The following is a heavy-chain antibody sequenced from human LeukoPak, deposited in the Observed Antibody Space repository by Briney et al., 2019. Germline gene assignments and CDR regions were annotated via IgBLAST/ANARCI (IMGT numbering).Heavy chain of an antibody. V-gene: IGHV1-2*02. CDR3: ARGVYYYYYYMDV. Sequence: ASVKVSFKASGYTFTGYYMHWVRQAPGQGLEWMGWINPNSGGTDYAQKFQGRVTMTRDTSISTAYMELSRLRSDDTAVYYCARGVYYYYYYMDVWGKGTTVTVSS. J-gene: IGHJ6*03. CDR1: GYTFTGYY. CDR2: INPNSGGT.